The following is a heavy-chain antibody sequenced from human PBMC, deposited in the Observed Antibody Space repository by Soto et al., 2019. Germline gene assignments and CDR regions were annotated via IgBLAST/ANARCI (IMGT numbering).Heavy chain of an antibody. V-gene: IGHV3-30-3*01. J-gene: IGHJ3*02. Sequence: GGSLRLSCAASGFTFSSYAMHWVRQAPGKGLEWVAVISYDGSNKYYADSVKGRFTISRDNSKNTLYLQMNSLRAEDTAVYYCARDPRSGDAFDIWGQGTMVTVSS. CDR1: GFTFSSYA. CDR2: ISYDGSNK. D-gene: IGHD4-17*01. CDR3: ARDPRSGDAFDI.